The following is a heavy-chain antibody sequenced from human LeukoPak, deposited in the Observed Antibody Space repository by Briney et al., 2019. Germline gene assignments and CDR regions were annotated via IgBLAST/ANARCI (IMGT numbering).Heavy chain of an antibody. D-gene: IGHD2-21*01. J-gene: IGHJ4*02. V-gene: IGHV3-74*01. CDR2: ITPDGSST. Sequence: GGSLRLSCAASGFTVSTYWMHWVRQAPGKGLMWVARITPDGSSTNYADSVQGRFTVSRDNAKNTLYLQMNSLRVEDTALYYCTKDTFGDRDYWGEGTLVTVSS. CDR1: GFTVSTYW. CDR3: TKDTFGDRDY.